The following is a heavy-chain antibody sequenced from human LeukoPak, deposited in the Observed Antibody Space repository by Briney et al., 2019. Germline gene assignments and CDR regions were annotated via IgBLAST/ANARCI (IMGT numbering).Heavy chain of an antibody. CDR1: GYTFTSYG. J-gene: IGHJ6*02. V-gene: IGHV1-18*01. CDR2: ISAYNGNT. Sequence: ASVKVSCKASGYTFTSYGISWVRQAPGQGLEWMGWISAYNGNTNYAQKLQGRVTMTTDTSTSTAYMELRSLRSDDTAVYYCARKGIAAAGGGVYYYYGMDVWGQGTTVTVSS. CDR3: ARKGIAAAGGGVYYYYGMDV. D-gene: IGHD6-13*01.